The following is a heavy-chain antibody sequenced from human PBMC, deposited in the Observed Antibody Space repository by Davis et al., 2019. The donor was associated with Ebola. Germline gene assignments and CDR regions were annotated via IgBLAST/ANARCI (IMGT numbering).Heavy chain of an antibody. CDR1: GFTFSSYA. D-gene: IGHD4-17*01. Sequence: GESLKISCAASGFTFSSYAMHWVRQAPGKGLEWVAVISYDGSNKYYADSVKGRFTISRDNSKNTLYLQMNSLRAEDTAVYYCASTTPAPRGTTVTTSIEYYYYYYYMDVWGKGTTVTVSS. V-gene: IGHV3-30-3*01. J-gene: IGHJ6*03. CDR3: ASTTPAPRGTTVTTSIEYYYYYYYMDV. CDR2: ISYDGSNK.